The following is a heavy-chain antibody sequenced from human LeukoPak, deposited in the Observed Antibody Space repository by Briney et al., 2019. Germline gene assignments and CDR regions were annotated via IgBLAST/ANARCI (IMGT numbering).Heavy chain of an antibody. CDR3: ARALGYCSGGSCYELFDY. CDR1: GYTFTGYY. J-gene: IGHJ4*02. Sequence: ASVKVFCKASGYTFTGYYMHWVRQAPGQGLEWMGWINPNSGGTNYAQKFQGRVTMTRDTSISTAYMELSRLRSDDTAVYYCARALGYCSGGSCYELFDYWGQGTLVTVSS. CDR2: INPNSGGT. D-gene: IGHD2-15*01. V-gene: IGHV1-2*02.